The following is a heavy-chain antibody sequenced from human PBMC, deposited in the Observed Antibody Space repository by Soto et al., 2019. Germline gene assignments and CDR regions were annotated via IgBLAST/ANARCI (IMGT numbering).Heavy chain of an antibody. V-gene: IGHV4-59*01. CDR2: IYYSGST. CDR3: ARVAQYSNSWDLDY. J-gene: IGHJ4*01. Sequence: SETLSLTCTVSGGSISSYYWSWIRQPPGKGLEWIGHIYYSGSTTYNPSLKSRVTISVDTSKSQFSLKLSSVTAADTAVYYCARVAQYSNSWDLDYWGHGTLVTVSS. CDR1: GGSISSYY. D-gene: IGHD6-13*01.